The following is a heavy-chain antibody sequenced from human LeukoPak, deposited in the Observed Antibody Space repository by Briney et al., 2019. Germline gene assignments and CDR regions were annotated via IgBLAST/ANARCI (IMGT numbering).Heavy chain of an antibody. Sequence: GASVKVSCKASGGTFSSYAISWVRQAPGQGLEWMGRIIPIFGTANYAQKFQGRVTITTDESTSTAYMELSSLRSEDTAVYYCAGDYVRVGAKGAFDIWGQGTMVTVSS. CDR3: AGDYVRVGAKGAFDI. D-gene: IGHD1-26*01. V-gene: IGHV1-69*05. CDR1: GGTFSSYA. CDR2: IIPIFGTA. J-gene: IGHJ3*02.